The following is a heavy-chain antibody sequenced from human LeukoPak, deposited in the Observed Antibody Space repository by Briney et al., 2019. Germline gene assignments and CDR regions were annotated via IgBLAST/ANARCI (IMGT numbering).Heavy chain of an antibody. CDR3: ARVYSGSYFHYYYGMDV. D-gene: IGHD1-26*01. V-gene: IGHV3-33*01. CDR2: IWYDGSNK. J-gene: IGHJ6*02. CDR1: GFTFSSYG. Sequence: PGGSLRLSCAASGFTFSSYGMHWVRQAPGKGLEWVVVIWYDGSNKYYADSVKGRFTISRDNSKNTLYLQMNSLRAEDTAVYYCARVYSGSYFHYYYGMDVWGQGTTVTVSS.